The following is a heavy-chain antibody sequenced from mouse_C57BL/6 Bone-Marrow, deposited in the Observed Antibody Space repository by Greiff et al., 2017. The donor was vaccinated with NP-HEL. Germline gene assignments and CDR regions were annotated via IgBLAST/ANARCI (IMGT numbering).Heavy chain of an antibody. CDR3: ARSWRAMDY. J-gene: IGHJ4*01. V-gene: IGHV2-2*01. CDR1: GFSLTSYG. CDR2: IWSGGST. Sequence: VQLQQSGPGLVQPSQSLSITCTVSGFSLTSYGVHWVRQSPGKGLEWLGVIWSGGSTDYNAAFISRLSISKDNSKSQVFFKMNSLQADDTAIYYCARSWRAMDYWGQGTSVTVSS.